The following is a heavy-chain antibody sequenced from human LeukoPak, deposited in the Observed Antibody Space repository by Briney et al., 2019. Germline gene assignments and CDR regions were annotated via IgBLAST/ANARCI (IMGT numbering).Heavy chain of an antibody. Sequence: ASVKVSCKASGGTFSSYAISWVRQAPGQGLEWMGWINLNSGVTKYAQIFQGSVTMTRDTSISTAYMELSRLTSDDTAVYYCARDDGSSSENAFDVWGQGTMVTVSS. CDR2: INLNSGVT. J-gene: IGHJ3*01. CDR3: ARDDGSSSENAFDV. V-gene: IGHV1-2*02. D-gene: IGHD6-6*01. CDR1: GGTFSSYA.